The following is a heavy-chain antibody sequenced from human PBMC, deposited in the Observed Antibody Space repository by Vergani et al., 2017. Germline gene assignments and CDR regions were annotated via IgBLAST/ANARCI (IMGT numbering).Heavy chain of an antibody. CDR1: GGSISSGSYY. V-gene: IGHV4-61*02. D-gene: IGHD2-21*02. J-gene: IGHJ4*02. Sequence: QVQLQESGPGLVKPSQTLSLTCTVSGGSISSGSYYWSWIRQPAGKGLEWIGRIYTSGSTNYNPSLKSRVTRSVDTSKNQFSLKLSSVTAAATAVYYCARDGDRYPRGVCGYWGQGTLVTVSS. CDR2: IYTSGST. CDR3: ARDGDRYPRGVCGY.